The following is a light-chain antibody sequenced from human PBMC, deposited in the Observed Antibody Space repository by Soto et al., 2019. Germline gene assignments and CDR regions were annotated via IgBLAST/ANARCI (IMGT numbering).Light chain of an antibody. J-gene: IGKJ2*01. Sequence: EIVMTQSPATLSVSPGERATLSCRASQSINSNLAWYQQKPGQAPRLLIYGASTRATGIPARFSGSGSATEFTLTISSLQSEDFAVYYCQQFNSWPPYTFGQGT. CDR1: QSINSN. CDR2: GAS. CDR3: QQFNSWPPYT. V-gene: IGKV3-15*01.